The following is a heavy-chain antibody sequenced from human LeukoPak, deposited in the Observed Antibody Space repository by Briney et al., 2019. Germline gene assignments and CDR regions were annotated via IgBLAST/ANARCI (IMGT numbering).Heavy chain of an antibody. Sequence: SETLSLTCAVYGGSFSGYYWSWIRQPPGKGLEWIGEINHSGSTNYNPSLKSRVTISVDTSKNQFSLKLSSVTAADTAVYYCARQAGVTHYCYYYYYMDVWGKGTTVTVSS. CDR3: ARQAGVTHYCYYYYYMDV. D-gene: IGHD2-21*02. V-gene: IGHV4-34*01. CDR1: GGSFSGYY. J-gene: IGHJ6*03. CDR2: INHSGST.